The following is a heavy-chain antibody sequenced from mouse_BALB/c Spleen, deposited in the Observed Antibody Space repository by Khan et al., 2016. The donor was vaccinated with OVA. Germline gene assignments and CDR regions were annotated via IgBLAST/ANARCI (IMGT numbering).Heavy chain of an antibody. Sequence: VQLQQSGPDLVKPSQSLSLTCTATGYLITSGYVRNWIRQLPGNKLVWLCYLNYNGSTNYNPSLKSRISITRDTSKNQFFLQLNSVTTEDTATYYCARTARIKYWGQGTTLTVSS. CDR2: LNYNGST. CDR1: GYLITSGYV. D-gene: IGHD1-2*01. CDR3: ARTARIKY. J-gene: IGHJ2*01. V-gene: IGHV3-1*02.